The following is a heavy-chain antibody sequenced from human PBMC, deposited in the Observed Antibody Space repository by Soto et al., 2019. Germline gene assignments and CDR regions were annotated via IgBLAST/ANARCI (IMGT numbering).Heavy chain of an antibody. Sequence: AGGSLRLSCGASGFTFSNAWMNWVRQAPGKGLEWVGRIKSKTDGGTTDYAAPVKGRFTISRDDSKNTLYLQMNSLKTEDTAVYYCTTGYTYYYDSSGYYAFDYWGQGTLVTVSS. CDR1: GFTFSNAW. D-gene: IGHD3-22*01. CDR3: TTGYTYYYDSSGYYAFDY. CDR2: IKSKTDGGTT. J-gene: IGHJ4*02. V-gene: IGHV3-15*07.